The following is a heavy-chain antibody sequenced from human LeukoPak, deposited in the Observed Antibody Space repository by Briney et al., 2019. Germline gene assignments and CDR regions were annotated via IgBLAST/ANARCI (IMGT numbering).Heavy chain of an antibody. CDR3: ARGPGTMVRGVAGEY. CDR1: GSPLSTYA. Sequence: GGSLRLSCAASGSPLSTYAMSWVRQAPGKGLEWVSSIRASDGSTYYADSVKGRFAISRDNSKNTLYLQMNSLRAEDTAVYYCARGPGTMVRGVAGEYWGQGTLVTVSS. J-gene: IGHJ4*02. D-gene: IGHD3-10*01. CDR2: IRASDGST. V-gene: IGHV3-23*01.